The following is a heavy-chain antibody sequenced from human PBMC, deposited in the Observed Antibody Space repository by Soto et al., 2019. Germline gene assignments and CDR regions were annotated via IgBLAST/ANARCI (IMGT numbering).Heavy chain of an antibody. CDR3: TTWFDCSSTSCYSAVYYYYGMDV. CDR2: IKSKTDGGTT. J-gene: IGHJ6*02. V-gene: IGHV3-15*01. Sequence: GGSLRLSCAASGFTFSNAWMSWVRQAPGKGLEWVGRIKSKTDGGTTDYAAPVKGRFTISRDDSKNTLYLQMNSLKTEDTAVYYCTTWFDCSSTSCYSAVYYYYGMDVWGQGTTVTVS. CDR1: GFTFSNAW. D-gene: IGHD2-2*02.